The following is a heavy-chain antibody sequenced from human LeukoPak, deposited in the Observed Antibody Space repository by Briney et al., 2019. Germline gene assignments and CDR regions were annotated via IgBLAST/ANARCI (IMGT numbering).Heavy chain of an antibody. CDR3: AAAKGADYYYYGMDV. J-gene: IGHJ6*04. Sequence: TXTXSAXQWVXQARGQRLEWIGWIVVGSGNTNYAQKFQERVTITRDMSTSTAYMELSSLRSEDTAVYYCAAAKGADYYYYGMDVWGKGTTVTVSS. V-gene: IGHV1-58*01. D-gene: IGHD1-26*01. CDR2: IVVGSGNT. CDR1: TXTXSA.